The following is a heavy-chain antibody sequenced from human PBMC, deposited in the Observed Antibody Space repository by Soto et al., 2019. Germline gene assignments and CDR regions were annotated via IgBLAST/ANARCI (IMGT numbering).Heavy chain of an antibody. CDR3: ARESSYGLVY. CDR1: GYTFTSYD. CDR2: MNPNTGNT. D-gene: IGHD5-18*01. Sequence: QVQLVQSGAEVKKPGASVKVSCKASGYTFTSYDINWVRQATGQGLEWMGWMNPNTGNTAYAQKLQCGVTMTRNTSISTAYMELSSLRSEDTAVYYCARESSYGLVYWGQGTLVTVSS. J-gene: IGHJ4*02. V-gene: IGHV1-8*01.